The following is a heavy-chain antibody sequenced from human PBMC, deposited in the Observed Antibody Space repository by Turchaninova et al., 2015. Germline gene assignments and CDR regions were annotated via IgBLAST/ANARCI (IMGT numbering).Heavy chain of an antibody. CDR1: GFTFSKYD. J-gene: IGHJ4*02. V-gene: IGHV3-64D*06. Sequence: QLVESGGGLVQPVGSLRLSCSASGFTFSKYDMHWVRQAPGKGREYVAAISTNGGITYYPDSVKGRFTISRENFKNTLYLERNSLRFDETAVYYCVKDLGSGWYYFDCWGQGTLVTVSS. CDR3: VKDLGSGWYYFDC. CDR2: ISTNGGIT. D-gene: IGHD6-19*01.